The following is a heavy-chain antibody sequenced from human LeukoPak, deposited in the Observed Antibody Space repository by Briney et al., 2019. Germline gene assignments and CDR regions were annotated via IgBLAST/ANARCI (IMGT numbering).Heavy chain of an antibody. J-gene: IGHJ4*02. CDR2: IRSDGSNK. CDR1: GFTFSSSA. D-gene: IGHD4-17*01. CDR3: ARDPVLATVTTGRDY. V-gene: IGHV3-30*02. Sequence: GGSLRLSCAASGFTFSSSAMHWVRQAPGKGLEWLAFIRSDGSNKNYADSVKGRFSISRDNSKNTLYLQMNSPRAEDTAVYYCARDPVLATVTTGRDYWGQGTLVTVSS.